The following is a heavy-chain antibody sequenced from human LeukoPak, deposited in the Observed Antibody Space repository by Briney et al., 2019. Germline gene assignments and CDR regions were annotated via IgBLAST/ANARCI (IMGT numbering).Heavy chain of an antibody. CDR1: GYSFTSYW. CDR3: ARHGMIADRYYFDY. V-gene: IGHV5-51*01. Sequence: GESLKITCKDSGYSFTSYWIGWVRQMPGKGLEWMGIIYPGDSDTRHSPSFPGQVTISADKSISTAYLQWSSLKASDTAMYYCARHGMIADRYYFDYWGQGTLVTVSS. D-gene: IGHD3-22*01. CDR2: IYPGDSDT. J-gene: IGHJ4*02.